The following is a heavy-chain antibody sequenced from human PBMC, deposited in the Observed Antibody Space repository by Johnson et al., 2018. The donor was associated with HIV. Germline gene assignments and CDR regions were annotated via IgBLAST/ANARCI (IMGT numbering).Heavy chain of an antibody. J-gene: IGHJ3*02. Sequence: QVQLVESGGGVVQPGRSLRLSCAASGFTFSRNAMHWVRQAPGKGLEWVAVISDDGTNKYYADLKGRFTISRDNSKNTLYLQMNSLRAEDTAVYYRASSLSSRSHDAFDMWGQGTMVTVSS. V-gene: IGHV3-30*04. CDR2: ISDDGTNK. CDR3: ASSLSSRSHDAFDM. CDR1: GFTFSRNA. D-gene: IGHD6-13*01.